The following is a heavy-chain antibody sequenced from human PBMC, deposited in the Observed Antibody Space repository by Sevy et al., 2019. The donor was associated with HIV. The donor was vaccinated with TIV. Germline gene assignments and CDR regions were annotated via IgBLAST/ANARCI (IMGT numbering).Heavy chain of an antibody. CDR1: GGSISSYY. CDR3: ARLTGIAAAGTSLLGYYGMDV. D-gene: IGHD6-13*01. Sequence: PSETLSLTCTVSGGSISSYYWSWIRQPPGKGLEWIGYIYYSGSTNYNPSLKSRVTISVDTSKNQFSLKLSSVTAADTAVYYCARLTGIAAAGTSLLGYYGMDVWGQGTTVTVSS. CDR2: IYYSGST. V-gene: IGHV4-59*01. J-gene: IGHJ6*02.